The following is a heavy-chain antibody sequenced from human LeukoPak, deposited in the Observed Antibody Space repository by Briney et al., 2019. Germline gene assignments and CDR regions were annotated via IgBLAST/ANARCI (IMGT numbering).Heavy chain of an antibody. CDR1: GFTFSSHG. CDR3: ARVVGGWDHFDY. J-gene: IGHJ4*02. V-gene: IGHV3-66*01. Sequence: GGSLRLSCAASGFTFSSHGMNWVRQAPGKGLEWVSILYIDGSTFYADSVKSRFTISRDSSKNTLFLQMNSLRAEDTSVYYCARVVGGWDHFDYWGQGTLVTVSS. D-gene: IGHD6-19*01. CDR2: LYIDGST.